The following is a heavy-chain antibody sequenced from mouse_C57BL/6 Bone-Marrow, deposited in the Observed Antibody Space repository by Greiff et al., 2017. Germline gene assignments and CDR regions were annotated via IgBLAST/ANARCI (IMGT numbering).Heavy chain of an antibody. Sequence: QVQLQQPGAELVKPGASVKLSCKASGYTFTSYWMPWVKQRPGQGLAWIGMIHPNSGSTNYNEKFKSKAKLTVDKSYSTAYMQLSSLTSEYSAVYYGARHGYYRGWYVDVGCTGTTVTGSS. CDR1: GYTFTSYW. J-gene: IGHJ1*03. CDR2: IHPNSGST. V-gene: IGHV1-64*01. D-gene: IGHD2-3*01. CDR3: ARHGYYRGWYVDV.